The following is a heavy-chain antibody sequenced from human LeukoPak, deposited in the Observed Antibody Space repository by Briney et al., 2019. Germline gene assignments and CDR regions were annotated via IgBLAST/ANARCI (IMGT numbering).Heavy chain of an antibody. Sequence: PGGSLRLSCAASGFTFSGSAIHWVRQASGKGLEWVGRVRTKANSYATAYGASVQGRFTISRDDSKNTAYLQMNSLKTEDTAVYYCSRPGIAVDGSDHWGQGTLVTVSS. CDR3: SRPGIAVDGSDH. D-gene: IGHD6-13*01. CDR2: VRTKANSYAT. J-gene: IGHJ4*02. V-gene: IGHV3-73*01. CDR1: GFTFSGSA.